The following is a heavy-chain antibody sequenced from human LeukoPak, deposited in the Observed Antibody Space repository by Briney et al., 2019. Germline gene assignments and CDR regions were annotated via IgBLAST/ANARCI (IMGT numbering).Heavy chain of an antibody. J-gene: IGHJ4*02. V-gene: IGHV1-2*06. CDR2: INPNSGGI. CDR3: AVGTSGSHYKVDC. D-gene: IGHD3-10*01. CDR1: GYSFTGYY. Sequence: ASVKVSCKASGYSFTGYYMHWVRQAPGQGLEWMGRINPNSGGINYAQKFQGRVTMTRDTSISTGYMELSSLRSDDTAVYYCAVGTSGSHYKVDCWGQGTLVTVTS.